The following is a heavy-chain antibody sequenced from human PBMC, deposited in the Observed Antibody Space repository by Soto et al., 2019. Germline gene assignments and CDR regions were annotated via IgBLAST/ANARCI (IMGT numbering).Heavy chain of an antibody. CDR1: GGSISSYY. CDR2: IYYSGGT. J-gene: IGHJ4*02. D-gene: IGHD1-26*01. CDR3: ARRYGGNLDY. Sequence: QVQLQESGPGLVKPSETLSLTCTVSGGSISSYYWRWIRQPPGKGLEWIGYIYYSGGTNYNPSLKSRVTISVDSSKNHFSLKLSSVNAAGTAVYYCARRYGGNLDYWGQGTLVTVSS. V-gene: IGHV4-59*08.